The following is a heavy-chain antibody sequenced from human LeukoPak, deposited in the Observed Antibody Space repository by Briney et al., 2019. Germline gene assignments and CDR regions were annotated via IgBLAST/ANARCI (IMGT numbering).Heavy chain of an antibody. CDR2: IESKTDGGTT. J-gene: IGHJ4*02. V-gene: IGHV3-15*04. D-gene: IGHD3-10*01. CDR3: TTYGSGRKFDY. Sequence: GGYLRLSCAVSGFSFSDAWMSWVRQTPGKGLEGVGRIESKTDGGTTDYAAIVKGRITISRGDSSNTLYLQMNSLKSEDTAVYYCTTYGSGRKFDYWGQGVLVTVSS. CDR1: GFSFSDAW.